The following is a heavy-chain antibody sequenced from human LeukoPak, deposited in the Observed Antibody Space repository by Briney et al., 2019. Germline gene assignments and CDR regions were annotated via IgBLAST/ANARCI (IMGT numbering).Heavy chain of an antibody. Sequence: GGSLRLSCAASTFAFSSYALTWVRQAPGKGLEWVSSITGSGAGTSYADSVKGRFTVSRDNSKNTLYLQMNSLRAEDTAVYYCARDHGGYLTNDAFDIWGQGTMVTVSS. CDR2: ITGSGAGT. J-gene: IGHJ3*02. CDR1: TFAFSSYA. D-gene: IGHD3-16*01. CDR3: ARDHGGYLTNDAFDI. V-gene: IGHV3-23*01.